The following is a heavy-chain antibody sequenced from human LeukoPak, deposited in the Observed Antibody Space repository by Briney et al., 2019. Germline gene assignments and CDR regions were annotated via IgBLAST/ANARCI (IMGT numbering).Heavy chain of an antibody. V-gene: IGHV1-69*04. CDR1: GGTFANYA. CDR2: IVPILDVA. Sequence: SVKVSCKASGGTFANYAICWVRQAPGQGLEWMGRIVPILDVALYAQKFQGRVTFTADKSANTAFMEVSSLTSEDTAVYYCASGGYYETLTGLIPLYDHGMGVWGQGTTVTVSS. J-gene: IGHJ6*02. D-gene: IGHD3-9*01. CDR3: ASGGYYETLTGLIPLYDHGMGV.